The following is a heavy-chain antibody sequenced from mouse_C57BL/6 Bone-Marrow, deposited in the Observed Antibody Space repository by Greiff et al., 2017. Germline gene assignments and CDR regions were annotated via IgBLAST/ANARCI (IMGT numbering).Heavy chain of an antibody. CDR1: GYSFTSYY. CDR2: IYPGSGNT. V-gene: IGHV1-66*01. CDR3: ARTNYYGRHTLLDG. D-gene: IGHD1-1*01. Sequence: QVQLQQSGPELVKPGASVKISCKASGYSFTSYYIHWVKQRPGQGLEWIGWIYPGSGNTKYNEKFKGKATLTAGTSSSTAYIQLSSLTSEDSAVLYWARTNYYGRHTLLDGRGTGTTVTVSS. J-gene: IGHJ1*03.